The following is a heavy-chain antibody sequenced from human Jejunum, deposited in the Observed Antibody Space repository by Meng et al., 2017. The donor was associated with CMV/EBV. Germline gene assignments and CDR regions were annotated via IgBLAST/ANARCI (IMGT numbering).Heavy chain of an antibody. CDR2: ISGYNGNT. CDR3: AREANGATFDY. CDR1: GYTFSSYG. Sequence: QVQLVQSGAGVKKPVASVNVSFKASGYTFSSYGSSWVRQAPGQVLEWMGWISGYNGNTNYAQKLQGIVTMTTDTSTSTAYTELRSLRSADTAVYYCAREANGATFDYWGQGTLVTVSS. D-gene: IGHD1-26*01. V-gene: IGHV1-18*01. J-gene: IGHJ4*02.